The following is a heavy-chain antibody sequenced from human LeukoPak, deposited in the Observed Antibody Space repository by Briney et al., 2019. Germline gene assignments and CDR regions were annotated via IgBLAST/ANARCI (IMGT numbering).Heavy chain of an antibody. D-gene: IGHD1-26*01. V-gene: IGHV4-59*01. Sequence: SETLSLTCTVSGGSISSYYWSWIRQPPGKGLEWIGYIYYSGSTNYNPSLKSRVTISVDTSKNQFSLKLSSVTAADTAVYYCARDRYSGSYRDYWGRGTLVTVSS. CDR3: ARDRYSGSYRDY. CDR2: IYYSGST. J-gene: IGHJ4*02. CDR1: GGSISSYY.